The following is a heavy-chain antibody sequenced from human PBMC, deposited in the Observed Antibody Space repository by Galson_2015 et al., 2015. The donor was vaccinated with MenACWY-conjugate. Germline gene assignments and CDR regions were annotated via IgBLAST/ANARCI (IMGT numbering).Heavy chain of an antibody. CDR1: GFTFNNYA. CDR3: GKDKVAGTDMVIEH. CDR2: ISDRGTYT. D-gene: IGHD5-18*01. V-gene: IGHV3-23*01. Sequence: SLRLSCAASGFTFNNYAMNWLRQAPGKGLERLSLISDRGTYTAYADSVKGRFAISRDNSKDTVFLQMTSLGDEDTAVYFCGKDKVAGTDMVIEHWGQGALVSVSS. J-gene: IGHJ1*01.